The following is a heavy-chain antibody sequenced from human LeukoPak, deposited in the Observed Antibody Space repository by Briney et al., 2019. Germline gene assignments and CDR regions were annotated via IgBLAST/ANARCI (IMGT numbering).Heavy chain of an antibody. J-gene: IGHJ4*02. D-gene: IGHD4-17*01. CDR3: ASYGDFSHNLDY. V-gene: IGHV1-2*02. CDR1: RYTFSGYY. Sequence: ASVKVSCKASRYTFSGYYVHWVRQAPGQGLEWMGWINANSGVTNYAQNFQGRATMTRDTSISTVYMELSSLRSDDTAVYYCASYGDFSHNLDYWGQGTLVTVSS. CDR2: INANSGVT.